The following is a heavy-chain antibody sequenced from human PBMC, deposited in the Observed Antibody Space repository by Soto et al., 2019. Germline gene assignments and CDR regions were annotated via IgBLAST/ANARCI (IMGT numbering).Heavy chain of an antibody. D-gene: IGHD5-12*01. CDR2: INHSGST. CDR1: GGSFSGYY. CDR3: ARYCGYGTWNDAFDI. Sequence: QVQLQQWGAGLLKPSETLSLTCAVYGGSFSGYYWSWIRQPPGKGLEWIGEINHSGSTNYNPSLKRRVTISVDTSKNQFSLKLSAVTAADTAVYCCARYCGYGTWNDAFDIWGQGTIVNVSS. J-gene: IGHJ3*02. V-gene: IGHV4-34*01.